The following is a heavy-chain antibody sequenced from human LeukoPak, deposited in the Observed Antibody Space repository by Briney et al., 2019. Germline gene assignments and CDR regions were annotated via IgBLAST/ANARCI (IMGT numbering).Heavy chain of an antibody. CDR2: IIAYNGNT. Sequence: ASVNVSCKPSGYTFTSYVISWVRQAPGRGREWMGWIIAYNGNTNYAQKLQGRVTMTTDTSTRTDYLELRSLRSADTAVYYCARGNGDYGSVGYEWGEGNLVTVSS. D-gene: IGHD4-17*01. V-gene: IGHV1-18*01. CDR1: GYTFTSYV. J-gene: IGHJ4*02. CDR3: ARGNGDYGSVGYE.